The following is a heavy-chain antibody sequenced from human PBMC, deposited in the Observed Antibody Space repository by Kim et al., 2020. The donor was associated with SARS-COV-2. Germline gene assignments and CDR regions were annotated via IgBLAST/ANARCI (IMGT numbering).Heavy chain of an antibody. V-gene: IGHV3-23*01. D-gene: IGHD6-19*01. CDR1: GFTFSSYA. CDR3: AKGTAVAVIYNYYGMDV. CDR2: IRGSGGST. J-gene: IGHJ6*02. Sequence: GGSLRLSCAASGFTFSSYAMSWVRQAPGKGLEWVSAIRGSGGSTYYADSVKGRFTISRDNSKNTLYLQMNSKRAEDTAVYYCAKGTAVAVIYNYYGMDVWGQGTTGTVSS.